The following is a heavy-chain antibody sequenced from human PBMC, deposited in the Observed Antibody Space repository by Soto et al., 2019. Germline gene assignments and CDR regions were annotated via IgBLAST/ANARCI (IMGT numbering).Heavy chain of an antibody. D-gene: IGHD6-19*01. V-gene: IGHV3-30*18. CDR1: GFTFSSYG. Sequence: QVQLVESGGGVVQPGRSLRLSCAASGFTFSSYGMHWVRQAPGKGLEWVAVISYDGSNKYYADSVKGRFTISRDNSKNTLYLQMNSLRAEDTAVYYCAKLTTSSGWPEDDYWGQGTLVTVSS. CDR2: ISYDGSNK. J-gene: IGHJ4*02. CDR3: AKLTTSSGWPEDDY.